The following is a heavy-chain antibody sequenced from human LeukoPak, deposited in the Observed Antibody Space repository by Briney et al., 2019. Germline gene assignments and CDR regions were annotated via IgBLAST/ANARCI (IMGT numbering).Heavy chain of an antibody. Sequence: PSQTLSLTCTVSGGSISSGGYYWSWIRQPPGKGLEWIGYIYHSGSTYYNPSLKSRVTISVDTSKNQFSLKLSSVTAADTAVYYCARFSNPYSGSYVGFDYWGQGTLVTVSS. CDR2: IYHSGST. CDR3: ARFSNPYSGSYVGFDY. J-gene: IGHJ4*02. D-gene: IGHD1-26*01. CDR1: GGSISSGGYY. V-gene: IGHV4-30-2*01.